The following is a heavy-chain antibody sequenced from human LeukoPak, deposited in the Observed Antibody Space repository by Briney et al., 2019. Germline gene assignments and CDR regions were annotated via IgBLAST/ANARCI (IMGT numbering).Heavy chain of an antibody. J-gene: IGHJ6*03. CDR2: VASSGNT. D-gene: IGHD3-10*01. CDR1: GDSISYFY. CDR3: ARTTMVRGTYYMDV. V-gene: IGHV4-4*07. Sequence: SETLSLTCSVSGDSISYFYWSWIRQAAGKGLEWIGRVASSGNTDYNASLKSRVTMSVDTSKNQFSLKLSSVTAAGTAVYYCARTTMVRGTYYMDVWGKGTTVTISS.